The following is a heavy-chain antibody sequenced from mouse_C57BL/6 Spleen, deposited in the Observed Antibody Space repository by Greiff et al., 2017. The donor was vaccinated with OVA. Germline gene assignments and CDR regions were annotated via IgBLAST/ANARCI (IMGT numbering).Heavy chain of an antibody. V-gene: IGHV5-16*01. CDR3: ARAPYYPLRYFGV. J-gene: IGHJ1*03. Sequence: EVMLVESEGGLVQPGGSMKLSCTASGFTFSDYYMAWVRQVPEKGLEWVASINYDGSSTYYQDSLKSRFIISRDNTKTILYLQMSSLKSEDTATYYGARAPYYPLRYFGVWGTGTTVTVSS. D-gene: IGHD1-1*01. CDR2: INYDGSST. CDR1: GFTFSDYY.